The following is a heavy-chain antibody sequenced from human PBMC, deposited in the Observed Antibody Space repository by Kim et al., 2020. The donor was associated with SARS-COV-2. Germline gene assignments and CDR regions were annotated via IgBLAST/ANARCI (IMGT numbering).Heavy chain of an antibody. D-gene: IGHD3-16*01. CDR3: AREGPNTYYFDY. V-gene: IGHV1-46*01. Sequence: YPQKFQGRGTMTRDTSTSTVYMELSSLRSEDTAVYYCAREGPNTYYFDYWGQGTLVTVSS. J-gene: IGHJ4*02.